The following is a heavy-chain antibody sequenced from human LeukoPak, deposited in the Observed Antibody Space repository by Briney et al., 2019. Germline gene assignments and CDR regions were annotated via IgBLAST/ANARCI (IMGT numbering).Heavy chain of an antibody. CDR3: AKDGVAPGSSGDYFDY. V-gene: IGHV3-23*01. CDR2: FTASGGYT. D-gene: IGHD3-10*01. J-gene: IGHJ4*02. Sequence: HPGGSLRLSCAASGFTFSTYAVSWVRQAPGKGLEWVSVFTASGGYTYYADSVKGRFTISRDNSKNTLYLQMNSLRAEDTAVYYCAKDGVAPGSSGDYFDYWGQGILVTVSS. CDR1: GFTFSTYA.